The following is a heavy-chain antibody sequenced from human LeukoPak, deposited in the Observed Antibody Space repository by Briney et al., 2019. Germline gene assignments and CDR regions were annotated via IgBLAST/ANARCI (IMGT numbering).Heavy chain of an antibody. CDR3: ARNWGAAGWDNYNGMDV. Sequence: SQTLSLTCTVSGGSMNNRDYYWSWIRQPPGKGLEWIGYIYYSGSTYYNPSLKSRVTISEDTPKNQFYLKLTPATAADTAVYYCARNWGAAGWDNYNGMDVWGQGTTVIVSS. D-gene: IGHD7-27*01. CDR2: IYYSGST. J-gene: IGHJ6*02. CDR1: GGSMNNRDYY. V-gene: IGHV4-30-4*01.